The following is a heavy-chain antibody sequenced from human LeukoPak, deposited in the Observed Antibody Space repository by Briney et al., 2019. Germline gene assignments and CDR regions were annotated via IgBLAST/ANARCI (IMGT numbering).Heavy chain of an antibody. V-gene: IGHV3-7*01. CDR1: GFTFSSYW. D-gene: IGHD3-22*01. J-gene: IGHJ4*02. Sequence: GGSLRLSCAASGFTFSSYWMSWVRQAPGKGLEWEANIKQDGSEKYYVDSVKGRFTISRDNAKNSLYLQMNSLRAEDTAVYYCARADSSGYKTYFDYWGQGTLVTVSS. CDR2: IKQDGSEK. CDR3: ARADSSGYKTYFDY.